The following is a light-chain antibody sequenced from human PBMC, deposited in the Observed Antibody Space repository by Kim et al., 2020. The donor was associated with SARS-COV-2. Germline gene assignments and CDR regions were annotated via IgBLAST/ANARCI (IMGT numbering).Light chain of an antibody. CDR1: SGYSNYK. CDR3: GADHGSGSNFVLV. J-gene: IGLJ2*01. Sequence: QPVLTQPPSASASLGASATLTCTLSSGYSNYKVDWYQQRPGKGPRFVMRVGTGGIVGSKGDGIPDRFSVLGSGLNRYLTIKNIQEEDESDYHCGADHGSGSNFVLVFGGGTQLTVL. V-gene: IGLV9-49*01. CDR2: VGTGGIVG.